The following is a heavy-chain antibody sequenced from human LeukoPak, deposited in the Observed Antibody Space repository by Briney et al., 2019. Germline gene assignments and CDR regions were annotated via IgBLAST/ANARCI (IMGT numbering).Heavy chain of an antibody. J-gene: IGHJ4*02. CDR3: ASLSPRIVGATIVDY. V-gene: IGHV1-2*02. CDR2: INPNSGGT. CDR1: GYTLTGYY. D-gene: IGHD1-26*01. Sequence: ASVKVSCKASGYTLTGYYMHWVRQAPGRGLEWLGWINPNSGGTNYAQKFQGRVTMTRDTSISTAYMELSTLRSDDTAVYYCASLSPRIVGATIVDYWGQGTLVTVSS.